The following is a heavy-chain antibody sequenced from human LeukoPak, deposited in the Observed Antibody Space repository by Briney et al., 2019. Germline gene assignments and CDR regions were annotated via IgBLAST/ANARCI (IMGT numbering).Heavy chain of an antibody. CDR1: GCPFISSY. V-gene: IGHV3-23*01. CDR3: AKDRRLAVAGTFDP. J-gene: IGHJ5*02. D-gene: IGHD6-19*01. CDR2: INGSGGSA. Sequence: PGGSLRLSFGASGCPFISSYMSWGRQAPGKGLEGGSAINGSGGSAYYTDSLKGRFTISKDNSKNKLYLQMNSLRAEDTAVYYCAKDRRLAVAGTFDPWGQGTLVTVSS.